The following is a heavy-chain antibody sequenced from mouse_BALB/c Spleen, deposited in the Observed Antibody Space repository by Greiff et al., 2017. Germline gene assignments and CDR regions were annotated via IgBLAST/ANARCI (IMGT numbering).Heavy chain of an antibody. V-gene: IGHV5-4*02. CDR1: GFTFSDYY. D-gene: IGHD3-2*01. CDR2: ISDGGSYT. CDR3: ARVSDSSGYDAMDY. J-gene: IGHJ4*01. Sequence: EVNVVESGGGLVKPGGSLKLSCAASGFTFSDYYMYWVRQTPEKRLEWVATISDGGSYTYYPDSVKGRFTISRDNAKNNLYLQMSSLKSEDTAMYYCARVSDSSGYDAMDYWGQGTSVTVSS.